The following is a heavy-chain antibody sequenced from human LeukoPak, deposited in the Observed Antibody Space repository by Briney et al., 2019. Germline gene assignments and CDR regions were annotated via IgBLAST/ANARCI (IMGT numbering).Heavy chain of an antibody. D-gene: IGHD3-22*01. Sequence: PSETLSLTCTVSGGSISSGGYYWSWIRQHPGKGLEWIGYIYYSGSTYYNPSLKSRVTISVDTSKNQFSLKLSSVIAADTAVYYCAREGPMIVVVGRGLNWFDPWGQGTLVTVSS. CDR2: IYYSGST. V-gene: IGHV4-31*03. CDR1: GGSISSGGYY. CDR3: AREGPMIVVVGRGLNWFDP. J-gene: IGHJ5*02.